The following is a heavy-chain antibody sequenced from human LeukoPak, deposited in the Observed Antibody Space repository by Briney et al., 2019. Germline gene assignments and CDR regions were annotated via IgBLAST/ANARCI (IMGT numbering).Heavy chain of an antibody. D-gene: IGHD2-2*01. V-gene: IGHV1-2*02. J-gene: IGHJ4*02. Sequence: ASVKVSCKTSGYTFTGYYMHWVRQAPGQGLEWMGWINPNSGGTNYAQKFQGRVTMTRDTSISTAYMELIRLRSDDTAVYYCARADSGVDIVVVPAKDYWGQGTLVTVSS. CDR2: INPNSGGT. CDR1: GYTFTGYY. CDR3: ARADSGVDIVVVPAKDY.